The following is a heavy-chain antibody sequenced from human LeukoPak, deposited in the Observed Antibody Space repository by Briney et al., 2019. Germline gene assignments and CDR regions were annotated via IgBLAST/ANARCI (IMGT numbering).Heavy chain of an antibody. V-gene: IGHV4-59*08. CDR3: AGDYGDYPPGGY. CDR2: IYYSGST. J-gene: IGHJ4*02. Sequence: SETLSLTCTVSGGSISSYYWSWIRQPPGKGLEWIGYIYYSGSTNYNPSLKSRVTISVDTSKNQFSLKLSSVTAADTAVYYCAGDYGDYPPGGYWGQGTLVTVSS. CDR1: GGSISSYY. D-gene: IGHD4-17*01.